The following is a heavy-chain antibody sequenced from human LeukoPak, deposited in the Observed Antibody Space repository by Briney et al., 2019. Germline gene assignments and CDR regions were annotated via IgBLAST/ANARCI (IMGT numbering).Heavy chain of an antibody. J-gene: IGHJ4*02. CDR3: AREGYSDTLDYYANFDH. D-gene: IGHD3-22*01. V-gene: IGHV4-4*07. Sequence: SGTLSLTCTVSGGSISSYYWNWIRQSAGKGLEWIGRIYSTGSTNYNPSLKSRVTMSVDTSKNQFSLKLNSVTAADTAVYYCAREGYSDTLDYYANFDHWGQGTLVTVSS. CDR1: GGSISSYY. CDR2: IYSTGST.